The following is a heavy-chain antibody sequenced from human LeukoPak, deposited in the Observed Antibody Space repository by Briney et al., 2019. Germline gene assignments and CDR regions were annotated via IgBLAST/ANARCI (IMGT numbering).Heavy chain of an antibody. D-gene: IGHD1-26*01. J-gene: IGHJ4*02. V-gene: IGHV3-21*01. CDR3: ARDESGRRFDY. CDR2: ISGNSNYI. Sequence: NPGGSLRLSCAASGFTFNDYSMNWVRQAPGKGLEGVSSISGNSNYIYYADSVKGRFTISRDNAKNSLYLHLNSLRGEDTAVYYCARDESGRRFDYWGQGTLVTVSS. CDR1: GFTFNDYS.